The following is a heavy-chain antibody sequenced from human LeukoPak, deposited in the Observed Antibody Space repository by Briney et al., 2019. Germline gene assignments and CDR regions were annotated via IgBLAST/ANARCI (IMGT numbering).Heavy chain of an antibody. CDR1: GGTFSSYA. Sequence: ASVKVSCKASGGTFSSYAISWVRQAPGQGLEWMGGIIPIFGTANYAQKFQGRVTITADESTSTAYMELSSLRSEDTAVYYCARIHCSSTSCFGGLYYYYMDVWGKGTTVTVYS. D-gene: IGHD2-2*01. CDR3: ARIHCSSTSCFGGLYYYYMDV. V-gene: IGHV1-69*01. CDR2: IIPIFGTA. J-gene: IGHJ6*03.